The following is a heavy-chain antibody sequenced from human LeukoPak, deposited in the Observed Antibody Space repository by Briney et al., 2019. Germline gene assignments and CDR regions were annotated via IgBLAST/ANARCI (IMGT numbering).Heavy chain of an antibody. CDR2: ISYDGSNK. J-gene: IGHJ4*02. Sequence: GGSLRLSCAASGFTFSSYGMHWVRQAPGKGLEWVAGISYDGSNKYYADSVKGRFTISRDNSKNTLYLQMNSLRAEDTAVYYCASSNGWYLDYWGQGTLVTVSS. V-gene: IGHV3-30*03. D-gene: IGHD6-19*01. CDR1: GFTFSSYG. CDR3: ASSNGWYLDY.